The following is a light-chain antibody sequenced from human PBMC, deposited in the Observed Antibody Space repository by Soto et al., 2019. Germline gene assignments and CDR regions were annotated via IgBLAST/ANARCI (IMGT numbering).Light chain of an antibody. CDR2: DVS. V-gene: IGKV3-15*01. CDR3: QQYNNWPFS. CDR1: QSVTTY. Sequence: EIVLTQSPGTLSLSPGDRATLSCRASQSVTTYLAWYQQKPGQAPRLLIHDVSIRATGVPARFSGTGSETDFTLTISGLQSEDSAVYFCQQYNNWPFSFGQGTRLEIK. J-gene: IGKJ5*01.